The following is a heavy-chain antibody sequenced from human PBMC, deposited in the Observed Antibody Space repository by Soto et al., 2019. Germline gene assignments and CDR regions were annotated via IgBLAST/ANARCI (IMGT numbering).Heavy chain of an antibody. V-gene: IGHV1-18*01. D-gene: IGHD3-10*01. CDR3: ARGPRRFGEATDGFDI. Sequence: QVQLVQSGTEVKKPGASCKASGYTFSNYGFSWVRQAPGQGLEWMGWISNYNGNTNHAPKLQDRVTMTTDTSTSTAYMELRNLRTDDTAVYYRARGPRRFGEATDGFDIGGQGTMVSVTS. J-gene: IGHJ3*02. CDR2: ISNYNGNT. CDR1: GYTFSNYG.